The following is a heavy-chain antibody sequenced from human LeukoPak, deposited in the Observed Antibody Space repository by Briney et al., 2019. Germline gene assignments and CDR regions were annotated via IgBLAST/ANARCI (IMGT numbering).Heavy chain of an antibody. CDR3: ARVGPLGYCSGGSCYSNWFDP. Sequence: GSLRLSCAASGFTFSSYWMHWVRQAPGKGLEWIGYIYYSGSTNYNPSLKSRVTISVDTSKNQFSLKLSSVTAADTAVYYCARVGPLGYCSGGSCYSNWFDPWGQGTLVTVSS. J-gene: IGHJ5*02. CDR2: IYYSGST. CDR1: GFTFSSYW. D-gene: IGHD2-15*01. V-gene: IGHV4-59*12.